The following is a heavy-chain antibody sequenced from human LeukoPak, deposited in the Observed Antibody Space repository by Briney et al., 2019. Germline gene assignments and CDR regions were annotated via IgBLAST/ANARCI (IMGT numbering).Heavy chain of an antibody. D-gene: IGHD1-1*01. CDR2: ISHRGTT. CDR1: GYSVSAGCY. J-gene: IGHJ4*02. Sequence: PSETLSLTCAVSGYSVSAGCYWGWIRQSPGKGLEWIGSISHRGTTYHNPSLKSRIIISLDTSKNQFSLSLTSVIAADTATYYCTREQAGTIVDDWGQGTLVTVSS. CDR3: TREQAGTIVDD. V-gene: IGHV4-38-2*02.